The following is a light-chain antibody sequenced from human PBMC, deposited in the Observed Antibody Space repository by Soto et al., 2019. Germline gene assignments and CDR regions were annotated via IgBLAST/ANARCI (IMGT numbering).Light chain of an antibody. V-gene: IGLV1-36*01. Sequence: QSVLTQPPSVSEAPRQRVTISCSGSSSNIGNNAVNWYQQLPGKAPNLLIYYDDLLPSGVADRFSGSTYGTSASLAISGLQSEDEADYYCAAWDDSLNGVVFGGGTKLTVL. CDR3: AAWDDSLNGVV. CDR1: SSNIGNNA. CDR2: YDD. J-gene: IGLJ2*01.